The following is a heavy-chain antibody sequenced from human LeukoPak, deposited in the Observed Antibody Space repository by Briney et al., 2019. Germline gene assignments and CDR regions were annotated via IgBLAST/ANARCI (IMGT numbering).Heavy chain of an antibody. CDR3: ARAKALLLWFGVNWFDP. D-gene: IGHD3-10*01. V-gene: IGHV4-34*01. J-gene: IGHJ5*02. CDR1: GGSFSGYY. Sequence: SETLSLTCAVYGGSFSGYYWSWIRQPPGKGLEWIGEINHSGSTNYNPSLKSRGTISVDTSKNQFSLKLSSVTAADTAVYYCARAKALLLWFGVNWFDPWGQGTLVTVSS. CDR2: INHSGST.